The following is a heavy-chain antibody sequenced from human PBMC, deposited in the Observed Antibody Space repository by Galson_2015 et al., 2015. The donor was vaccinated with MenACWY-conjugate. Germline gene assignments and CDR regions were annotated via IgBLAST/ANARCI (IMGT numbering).Heavy chain of an antibody. CDR1: GFTFSSYW. V-gene: IGHV3-7*05. J-gene: IGHJ4*02. Sequence: SLRLSCAASGFTFSSYWMSWVRQAPGKGLEWVANINHLGSDKYYVDSVKGRFTISRDNAKNSLYLQMNSLRAEDTAIYYCARWAYCSGGSCHRYDHWGQGTLVTVSS. CDR3: ARWAYCSGGSCHRYDH. CDR2: INHLGSDK. D-gene: IGHD2-15*01.